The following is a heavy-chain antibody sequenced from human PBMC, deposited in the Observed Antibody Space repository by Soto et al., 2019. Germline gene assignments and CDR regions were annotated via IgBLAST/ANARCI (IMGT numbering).Heavy chain of an antibody. V-gene: IGHV2-5*02. J-gene: IGHJ6*02. D-gene: IGHD2-21*02. CDR1: GFSLSTSGVG. CDR2: IYWDDDK. CDR3: IQSRCGGDCHQSYASHYYYGMDV. Sequence: QITLKESGPTLVKPTQTLTLTCTFSGFSLSTSGVGVGWIRQPPGKALEWLALIYWDDDKRYSPSLRSRLTINKDTSKTQVVLTMTTMDPVDTATYYCIQSRCGGDCHQSYASHYYYGMDVWGQGTTVTVSS.